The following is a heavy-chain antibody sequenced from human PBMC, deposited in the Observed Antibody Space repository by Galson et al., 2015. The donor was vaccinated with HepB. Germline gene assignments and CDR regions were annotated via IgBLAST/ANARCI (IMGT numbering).Heavy chain of an antibody. CDR3: ASHIY. Sequence: SLRLSCAASGFTFSSSSMHWVRQAPGRGLDWVASISYGGSNKHLADSVKGRFTISRDNSKNRLYLQMNSLRGDDTAMYYCASHIYWGQGTLVTVSS. V-gene: IGHV3-30-3*01. J-gene: IGHJ4*02. CDR2: ISYGGSNK. CDR1: GFTFSSSS.